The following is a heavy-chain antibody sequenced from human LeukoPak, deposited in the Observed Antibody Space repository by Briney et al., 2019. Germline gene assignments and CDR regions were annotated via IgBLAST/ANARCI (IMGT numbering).Heavy chain of an antibody. CDR1: GFTFSSYW. CDR3: AREVLGGMVRGVRNYYYYMDV. V-gene: IGHV3-7*01. D-gene: IGHD3-10*01. Sequence: GGSLRLSCAASGFTFSSYWMSWVRQAPGKGLEWVANIKQDGSEKYYVDSVKGRFTISRDNAKNSLYLQMNSLRAEDTAVYYCAREVLGGMVRGVRNYYYYMDVWGKGTTVTVSS. J-gene: IGHJ6*03. CDR2: IKQDGSEK.